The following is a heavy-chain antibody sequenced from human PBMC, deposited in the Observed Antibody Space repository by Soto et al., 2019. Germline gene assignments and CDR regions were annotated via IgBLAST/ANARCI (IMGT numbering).Heavy chain of an antibody. V-gene: IGHV3-23*01. CDR2: ISGSGTST. CDR3: AKTEQWLIAYFDY. J-gene: IGHJ4*02. Sequence: GGSLRLSCAASGFTFSTFAMSWVRQAPGKGPELVSGISGSGTSTYYADSVKGRFTISRDNSKNTLYLQMNNLRAEDTAVYYCAKTEQWLIAYFDYWGQGTLVTVSS. D-gene: IGHD6-19*01. CDR1: GFTFSTFA.